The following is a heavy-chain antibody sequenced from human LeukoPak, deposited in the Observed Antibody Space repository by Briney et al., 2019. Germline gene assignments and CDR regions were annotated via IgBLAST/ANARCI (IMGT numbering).Heavy chain of an antibody. CDR1: GGSFSGYY. D-gene: IGHD3-3*01. CDR3: ATIGLWSGPIPTYYMDV. CDR2: INHSGST. J-gene: IGHJ6*03. V-gene: IGHV4-34*01. Sequence: PSETLSLTCAVYGGSFSGYYWSWIRQPPGKGLEWIGEINHSGSTNYNPSLKSRVTISVDTSKNQFSLKLSSVTAAGTAVYYCATIGLWSGPIPTYYMDVWGKGTTVTVPS.